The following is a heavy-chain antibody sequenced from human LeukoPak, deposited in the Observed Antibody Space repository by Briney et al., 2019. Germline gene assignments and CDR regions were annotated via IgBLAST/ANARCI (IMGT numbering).Heavy chain of an antibody. CDR3: AREKVAVGIDY. J-gene: IGHJ4*02. Sequence: ASVKVSCKASGYTFTSYGISWVRQAPGQGLEWMGWISAYNGNTNYARKLQGRVTMTTDTSTSTAYMELRSLRSDDTAAYYCAREKVAVGIDYWGQGTLVTVSS. CDR1: GYTFTSYG. V-gene: IGHV1-18*01. CDR2: ISAYNGNT. D-gene: IGHD6-19*01.